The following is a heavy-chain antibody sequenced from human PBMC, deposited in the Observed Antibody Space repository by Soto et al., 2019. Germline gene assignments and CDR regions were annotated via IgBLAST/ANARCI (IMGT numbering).Heavy chain of an antibody. CDR1: AFFMKAYA. J-gene: IGHJ4*02. V-gene: IGHV3-30*18. D-gene: IGHD2-21*01. CDR3: AKDLSSNGLGCGH. Sequence: PGGSLSLSCGGSAFFMKAYAMHWFRQAPGDELQWVAVTRFDGSTEYCADSERGRFTVSRDISRNTFFLQLTNLRPDDTAMYYCAKDLSSNGLGCGHWGQGA. CDR2: TRFDGSTE.